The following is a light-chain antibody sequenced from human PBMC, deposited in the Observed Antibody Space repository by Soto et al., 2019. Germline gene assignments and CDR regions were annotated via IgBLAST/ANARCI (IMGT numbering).Light chain of an antibody. CDR3: CSYAGSSPWV. CDR2: EGS. CDR1: SSDVGSYNL. V-gene: IGLV2-23*01. Sequence: QSALTQPASVSGSPGQSITISCTGTSSDVGSYNLVSWYQQHPVKDPKLMIYEGSKRPSGVSNRFSGSKSGNTASLTSSGLQAEDEADYYCCSYAGSSPWVFGGGTKLTVL. J-gene: IGLJ3*02.